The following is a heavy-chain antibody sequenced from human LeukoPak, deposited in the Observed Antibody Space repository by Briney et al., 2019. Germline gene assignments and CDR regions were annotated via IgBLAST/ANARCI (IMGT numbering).Heavy chain of an antibody. CDR3: AAHYYGSENSFDDY. J-gene: IGHJ4*02. CDR2: INWNSGTI. V-gene: IGHV3-9*01. D-gene: IGHD3-10*01. CDR1: GIAFDHYA. Sequence: GGSLRLSCAASGIAFDHYAMHWVRQGPGQGLEWASGINWNSGTIGYADSVKGRFTISRDNAKNSLYLQMNSLRAEDTALYYCAAHYYGSENSFDDYWGQGTLVTVSS.